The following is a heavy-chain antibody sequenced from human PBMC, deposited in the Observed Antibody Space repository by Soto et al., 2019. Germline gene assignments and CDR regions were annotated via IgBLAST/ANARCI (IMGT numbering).Heavy chain of an antibody. Sequence: LEALSLTFTFSGGPISNSSYYRGWIRQPPGKGLEWIGSIYYSGSTYYNPSLKSRVTIYVDTSKKQLSLKLSSVKAAETDVYYCEDVRFPHAFDIWGQGTMVTVSS. D-gene: IGHD2-15*01. CDR2: IYYSGST. J-gene: IGHJ3*02. V-gene: IGHV4-39*01. CDR3: EDVRFPHAFDI. CDR1: GGPISNSSYY.